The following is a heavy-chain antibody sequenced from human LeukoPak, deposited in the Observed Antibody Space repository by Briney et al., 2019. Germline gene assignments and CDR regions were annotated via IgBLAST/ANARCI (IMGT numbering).Heavy chain of an antibody. CDR2: IYYSGST. D-gene: IGHD3-16*01. Sequence: SETLSLTCTVAGGPISSYYWSWIRQPPGKGLEWIGYIYYSGSTNYNPSLKSRVTISVDTSKNQFSLKLSSVTAADTAVYYCAREGQAYGWFDPWGQGTLVTVSS. CDR1: GGPISSYY. V-gene: IGHV4-59*01. J-gene: IGHJ5*02. CDR3: AREGQAYGWFDP.